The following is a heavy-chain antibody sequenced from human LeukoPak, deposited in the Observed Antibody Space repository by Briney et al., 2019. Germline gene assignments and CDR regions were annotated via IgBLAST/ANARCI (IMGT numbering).Heavy chain of an antibody. D-gene: IGHD5-24*01. CDR1: GFTFSDYY. Sequence: GGSLRLYCAASGFTFSDYYMNWIRQTPEKGLEWVSYISSSGSSIYYTDSVKGRFTISRDNAKNSLYLQMNSLRAEDTAVYYCARGRDGYNWGNDYWGQGTLVTVSS. CDR3: ARGRDGYNWGNDY. J-gene: IGHJ4*02. CDR2: ISSSGSSI. V-gene: IGHV3-11*01.